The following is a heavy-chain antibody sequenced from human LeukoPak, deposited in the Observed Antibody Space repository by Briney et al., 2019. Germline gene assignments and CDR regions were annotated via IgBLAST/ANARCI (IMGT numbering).Heavy chain of an antibody. J-gene: IGHJ6*03. CDR1: AYTFTGYY. Sequence: ASVKVSCRASAYTFTGYYMHWVRQAPGQGLEWMGIINPSGGSTSYAQKFQGRVTMTRDMSTSTVYMELSSLRSEDTAVYYCARDPYSGSYGAYYYYYMDVWGKGTTVTISS. D-gene: IGHD1-26*01. CDR2: INPSGGST. V-gene: IGHV1-46*01. CDR3: ARDPYSGSYGAYYYYYMDV.